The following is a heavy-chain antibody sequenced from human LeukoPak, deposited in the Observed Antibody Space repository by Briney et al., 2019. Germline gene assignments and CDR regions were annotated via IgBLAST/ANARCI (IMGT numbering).Heavy chain of an antibody. J-gene: IGHJ4*02. V-gene: IGHV3-23*01. CDR2: INGRGGST. CDR3: AKGAYYDCSGSLDY. D-gene: IGHD3-22*01. Sequence: PGGSLRLSCAASGFTFSTYAMSWVRQAPGKGLEWVSWINGRGGSTYYADSVKGRFTISRDNSKNTLYLHMSSLRADDTAIYYCAKGAYYDCSGSLDYWGQGTLVTVSS. CDR1: GFTFSTYA.